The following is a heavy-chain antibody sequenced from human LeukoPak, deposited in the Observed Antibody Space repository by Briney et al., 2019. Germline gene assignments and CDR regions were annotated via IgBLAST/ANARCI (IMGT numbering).Heavy chain of an antibody. J-gene: IGHJ4*02. Sequence: GGSLRLSCAASGFTFSNYGMSWVRQAPGRGLEWVSTITGSGTNTDYADSVKGRFTISRDNSKNTLYLQMNSLRGDDTAVYYCAKGGSPVFYGSGRFGYWGQGTLVTVSS. CDR1: GFTFSNYG. D-gene: IGHD3-10*01. CDR3: AKGGSPVFYGSGRFGY. V-gene: IGHV3-23*01. CDR2: ITGSGTNT.